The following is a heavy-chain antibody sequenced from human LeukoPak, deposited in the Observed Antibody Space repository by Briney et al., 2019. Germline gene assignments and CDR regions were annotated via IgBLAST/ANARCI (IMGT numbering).Heavy chain of an antibody. Sequence: GGSLRLSCAASGFSFSKYDMHWVRQATGKGLEWVSMIGTAADTFCPDSLRGRFTISRDNAKNSLSLQMNSLTAGDTAVYYCARGTLCNVTCDRTPLDLWGQGTMVTVSS. CDR2: IGTAADT. CDR1: GFSFSKYD. J-gene: IGHJ3*01. V-gene: IGHV3-13*01. CDR3: ARGTLCNVTCDRTPLDL. D-gene: IGHD2/OR15-2a*01.